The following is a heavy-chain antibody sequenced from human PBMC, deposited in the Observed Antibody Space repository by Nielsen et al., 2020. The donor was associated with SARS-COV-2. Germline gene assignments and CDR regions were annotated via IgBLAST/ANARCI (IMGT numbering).Heavy chain of an antibody. CDR2: IYSGGST. J-gene: IGHJ6*02. CDR3: ASNGYPVHYYYYGMDV. CDR1: GFTFSSNY. Sequence: GESLKISCAASGFTFSSNYMSWVRQAPGKGLEWVSVIYSGGSTYYADSVKGRFTISRDNSKNTLYLQMNSLRAEDTAVYYCASNGYPVHYYYYGMDVWGQGTTVTVSS. V-gene: IGHV3-53*01. D-gene: IGHD1-1*01.